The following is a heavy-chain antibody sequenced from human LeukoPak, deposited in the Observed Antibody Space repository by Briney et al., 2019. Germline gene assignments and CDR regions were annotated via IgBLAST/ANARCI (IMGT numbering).Heavy chain of an antibody. J-gene: IGHJ4*02. V-gene: IGHV1-69*06. Sequence: ASVTVSCKASGGTFSSYAISWVRQAPGQGLEWMGGIIPIFGTANYAQKFQGRVTITADKSTSTAYMELSSLRSEDTAVYYCARVRRRGYSGYSVDYWGQGTLVTVSS. D-gene: IGHD5-12*01. CDR1: GGTFSSYA. CDR2: IIPIFGTA. CDR3: ARVRRRGYSGYSVDY.